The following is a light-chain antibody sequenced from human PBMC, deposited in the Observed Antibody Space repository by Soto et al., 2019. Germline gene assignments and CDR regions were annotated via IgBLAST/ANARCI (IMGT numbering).Light chain of an antibody. CDR1: QIVTSTY. Sequence: EVVLTQSPGTLSLSPGERAALSCRASQIVTSTYLAWYQQKPGQAPRLLMYGASTRATGIPDRFSGSGSGTDFTLTISRLEPEDFAVYYCQQYNNWPLTFGGGTKVEIK. J-gene: IGKJ4*01. CDR3: QQYNNWPLT. V-gene: IGKV3-20*01. CDR2: GAS.